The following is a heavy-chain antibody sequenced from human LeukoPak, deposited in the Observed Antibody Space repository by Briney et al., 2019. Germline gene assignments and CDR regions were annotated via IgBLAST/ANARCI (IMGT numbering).Heavy chain of an antibody. CDR2: ISAYNGNT. V-gene: IGHV1-18*01. J-gene: IGHJ4*02. Sequence: ASVKVSCKASGYTFTSYGISWVRQAPGQGLEWMGWISAYNGNTNYAQKLQGRVTMTTDTSTSTAYMELRSLRSDDAAVYYCATDQQLGIAVAGTWGQGTLVTVSS. CDR1: GYTFTSYG. CDR3: ATDQQLGIAVAGT. D-gene: IGHD6-19*01.